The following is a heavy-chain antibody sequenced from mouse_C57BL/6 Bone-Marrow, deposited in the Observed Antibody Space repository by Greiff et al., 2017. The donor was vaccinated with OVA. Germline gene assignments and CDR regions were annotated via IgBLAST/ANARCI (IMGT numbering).Heavy chain of an antibody. J-gene: IGHJ4*01. D-gene: IGHD1-1*01. V-gene: IGHV1-22*01. CDR1: GYTFTDYN. CDR2: INPNNGGT. Sequence: EVQLQQSGPELVKPGASVKMSCKASGYTFTDYNMHWVKQSHGKSLEWIGYINPNNGGTSYNQKFKGKATLTVNKSSSTAYMELRSLTSEDSAVYYCARRAYYYGSSTGDAMDYWGQGTSVTVSS. CDR3: ARRAYYYGSSTGDAMDY.